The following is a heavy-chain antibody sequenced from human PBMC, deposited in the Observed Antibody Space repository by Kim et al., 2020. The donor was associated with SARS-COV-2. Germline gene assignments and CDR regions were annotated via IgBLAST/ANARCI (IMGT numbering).Heavy chain of an antibody. CDR2: ISGSGGST. CDR1: GFTFSSYA. CDR3: AKDGYSSSWFWYFQH. D-gene: IGHD6-13*01. V-gene: IGHV3-23*01. J-gene: IGHJ1*01. Sequence: GGSLRLSCAASGFTFSSYAMSWVRQAPGKGLEWVSAISGSGGSTYYADSVKGRFTISRDNSKNTLYLQMNSLRAEDTAVYYCAKDGYSSSWFWYFQHWGQGTLVTVSS.